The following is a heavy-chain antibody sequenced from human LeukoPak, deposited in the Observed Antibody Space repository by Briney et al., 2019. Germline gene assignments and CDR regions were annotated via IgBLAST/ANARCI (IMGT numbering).Heavy chain of an antibody. CDR3: ARLPFWSAIRGYFDY. CDR1: GGSFSGYY. CDR2: INHSGST. J-gene: IGHJ4*02. D-gene: IGHD3-3*01. V-gene: IGHV4-34*01. Sequence: SETLSLTCAVYGGSFSGYYWSWIRQPPGKGLEWIGEINHSGSTNYNPSLKSRVTISVDTSKNQFSLKLSSVTAADTAVYYCARLPFWSAIRGYFDYWGQGTLVTVSS.